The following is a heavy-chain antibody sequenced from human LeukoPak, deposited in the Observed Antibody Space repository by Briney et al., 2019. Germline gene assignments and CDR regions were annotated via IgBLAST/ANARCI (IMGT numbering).Heavy chain of an antibody. D-gene: IGHD2-21*02. V-gene: IGHV1-69*05. CDR2: IIPIFGTA. Sequence: GASVKVSCKASGGTFSSYAISWVRQAPGEGLEWMGRIIPIFGTANYAQKFQGRVTITTDESTSTAYMELSSLRSEDTAVYYCARLSCGGDCRRFDYWGQGTLVTVSS. CDR1: GGTFSSYA. CDR3: ARLSCGGDCRRFDY. J-gene: IGHJ4*02.